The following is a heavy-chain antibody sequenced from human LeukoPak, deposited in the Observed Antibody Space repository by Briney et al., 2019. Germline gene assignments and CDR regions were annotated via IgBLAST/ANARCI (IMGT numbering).Heavy chain of an antibody. CDR1: GFAFSGYA. D-gene: IGHD3-22*01. CDR3: ARGVGYFDSSGYFVYYFDY. Sequence: PGGSLRLSCAASGFAFSGYAMLWVRQAPGKGREYVSAISINGGSTNYANSVKGRFTTSRANSQNTLYLQMGSLRAEDMAVYYCARGVGYFDSSGYFVYYFDYWGQGTLVTVSS. J-gene: IGHJ4*02. CDR2: ISINGGST. V-gene: IGHV3-64*01.